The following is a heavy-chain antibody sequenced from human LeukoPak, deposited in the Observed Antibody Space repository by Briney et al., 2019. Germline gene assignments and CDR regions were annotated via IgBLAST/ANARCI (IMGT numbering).Heavy chain of an antibody. CDR2: ISAYSGNT. CDR1: GYTFTSYG. Sequence: ASVKVSCKASGYTFTSYGISWVRQAPGQGLEWMGWISAYSGNTNYAQKLQGRVTMTTDTSTSTAYMELRSLRSDDTAVYYCARDSSSWYWDYYYGMDVWGQGTTVTVSS. J-gene: IGHJ6*02. D-gene: IGHD6-13*01. V-gene: IGHV1-18*01. CDR3: ARDSSSWYWDYYYGMDV.